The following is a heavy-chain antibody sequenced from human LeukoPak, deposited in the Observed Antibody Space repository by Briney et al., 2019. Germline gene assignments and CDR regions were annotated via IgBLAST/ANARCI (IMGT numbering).Heavy chain of an antibody. CDR3: ARRALASDY. CDR1: GVSFSGYY. J-gene: IGHJ4*02. V-gene: IGHV4-34*01. CDR2: INESVST. D-gene: IGHD3-3*02. Sequence: SETLSLTCDVDGVSFSGYYWGWIRQPPGKGREWIGAINESVSTNYNPSHKSRATISEDTSKTQFSLKLSSVTAADTAVYYCARRALASDYWGQGTLVTVSS.